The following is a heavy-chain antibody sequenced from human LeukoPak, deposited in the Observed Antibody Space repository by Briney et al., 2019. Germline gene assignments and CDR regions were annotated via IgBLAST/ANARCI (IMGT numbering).Heavy chain of an antibody. V-gene: IGHV4-59*01. Sequence: SETLSLTCTVSGVSISIYYWSWIRQPPGKGLEWIGYIYNSESTYYNPSLKSRVTISLDASKNQFSLRLNSVTAADTAVYYCARVKGSNWFDPWGQGTLVTVSS. CDR3: ARVKGSNWFDP. D-gene: IGHD6-6*01. J-gene: IGHJ5*02. CDR1: GVSISIYY. CDR2: IYNSEST.